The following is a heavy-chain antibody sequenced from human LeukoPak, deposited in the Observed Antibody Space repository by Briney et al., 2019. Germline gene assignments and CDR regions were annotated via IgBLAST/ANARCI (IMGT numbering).Heavy chain of an antibody. CDR1: GFTFSSYS. CDR3: ARGVVVVPAAIGPADY. Sequence: GGSLRLSCAASGFTFSSYSMNWVRQAPGKGLEWVSSISSSSSYIYYADSVKGRFTISRDNSKNTLSLQMNSLRAEDMAVYYCARGVVVVPAAIGPADYWGQGTLVTVSS. D-gene: IGHD2-2*02. J-gene: IGHJ4*02. V-gene: IGHV3-21*01. CDR2: ISSSSSYI.